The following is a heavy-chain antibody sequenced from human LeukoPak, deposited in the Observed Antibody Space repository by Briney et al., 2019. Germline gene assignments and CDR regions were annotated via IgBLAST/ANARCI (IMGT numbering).Heavy chain of an antibody. CDR1: GGSISSSSYY. CDR2: IYYSGST. Sequence: SGTLSLTCTVSGGSISSSSYYWGWIRQPPGKGLEWIGSIYYSGSTYYNPSLKSRVTISVDTSKNQFSLKLSSVTAADTAVYYCARHGPLYGSGSYSYYYYYMDVWGKGTTVTVSS. CDR3: ARHGPLYGSGSYSYYYYYMDV. V-gene: IGHV4-39*01. D-gene: IGHD3-10*01. J-gene: IGHJ6*03.